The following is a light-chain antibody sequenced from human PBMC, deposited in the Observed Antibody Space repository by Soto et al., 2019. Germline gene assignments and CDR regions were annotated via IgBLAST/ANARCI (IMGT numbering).Light chain of an antibody. CDR1: SSNIGSNT. V-gene: IGLV1-44*01. J-gene: IGLJ3*02. Sequence: QSVLTQPPSASGTPGQRVTISCSGRSSNIGSNTVNWYQQLPGTAPKLLIYSNSQRPSGVPDRFPGSKSGTSASLAISGLQSEDEADYYCAAWDDSLNVWVFGGGTKLTVL. CDR3: AAWDDSLNVWV. CDR2: SNS.